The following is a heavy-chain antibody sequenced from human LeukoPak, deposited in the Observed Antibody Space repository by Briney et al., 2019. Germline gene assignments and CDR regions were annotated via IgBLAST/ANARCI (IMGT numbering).Heavy chain of an antibody. CDR3: ARDGDSSGYPASSSSRLDP. V-gene: IGHV1-2*02. CDR2: INPNSGGT. J-gene: IGHJ5*02. CDR1: GYTFTGQH. Sequence: ASVKVSCKASGYTFTGQHMHWVRQAPGQGLEWMGWINPNSGGTKYAQKFQGRATMTRDTSISTAYMGLTSLRSDDTAVYYCARDGDSSGYPASSSSRLDPWGQGTLVTVSS. D-gene: IGHD3-22*01.